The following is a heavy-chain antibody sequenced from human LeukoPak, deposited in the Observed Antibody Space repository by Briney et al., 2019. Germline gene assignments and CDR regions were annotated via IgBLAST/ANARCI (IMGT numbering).Heavy chain of an antibody. CDR1: GGSISSGGYY. CDR2: IYYSGST. J-gene: IGHJ5*02. Sequence: SQTLSLTCTVSGGSISSGGYYWSWIRQHPGKGLEWIGYIYYSGSTYYNPSLKSRVTISVDTSKNQFSLKLSSVTAADTAVYYCARGYSSSWYDDVVFNWFDPWGQGTLVTVSS. V-gene: IGHV4-31*03. D-gene: IGHD6-13*01. CDR3: ARGYSSSWYDDVVFNWFDP.